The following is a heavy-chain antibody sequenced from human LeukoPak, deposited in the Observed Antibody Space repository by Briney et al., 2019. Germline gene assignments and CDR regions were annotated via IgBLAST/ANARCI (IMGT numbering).Heavy chain of an antibody. J-gene: IGHJ4*02. V-gene: IGHV4-34*01. Sequence: SETLSLTCAVYGGSFGGYYWSWIRQPPGKGLEWIGEINDSGSSNYIPSLKSRVTISVDRSKNQFSLWLSSVTAADTAMYYCERVEVGSSGLTDYWGQGTLVAVSS. D-gene: IGHD6-19*01. CDR3: ERVEVGSSGLTDY. CDR2: INDSGSS. CDR1: GGSFGGYY.